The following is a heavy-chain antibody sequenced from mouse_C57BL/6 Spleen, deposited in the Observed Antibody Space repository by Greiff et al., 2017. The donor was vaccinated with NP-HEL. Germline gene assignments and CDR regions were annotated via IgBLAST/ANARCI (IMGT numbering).Heavy chain of an antibody. V-gene: IGHV1-59*01. CDR3: ARQGVTTVVATDY. CDR2: IDPAGSNT. J-gene: IGHJ2*01. CDR1: GYTFTSYW. Sequence: QVQLQQPGAELVRPGTSVKLSCKASGYTFTSYWMHWVKQRPGQGLEWIGVIDPAGSNTNYNQKFKGKATLTVDPSSSTAYMQLSSLTSEDSAVYYCARQGVTTVVATDYWGQGTTLTVSS. D-gene: IGHD1-1*01.